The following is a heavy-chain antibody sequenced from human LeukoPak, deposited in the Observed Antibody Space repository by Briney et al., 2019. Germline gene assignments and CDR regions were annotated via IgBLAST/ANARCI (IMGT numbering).Heavy chain of an antibody. J-gene: IGHJ4*02. CDR1: GSTFSSYG. Sequence: PGGSLRLSCVASGSTFSSYGMHWVRQAPGKGLESVAVTWGAGSTNYYADSVKGRFTISRDNSKNKQYLQINSLRHEHTALYLCARDTIPLEGYYEAHFDYWGQGPLVTVSS. V-gene: IGHV3-33*01. CDR2: TWGAGSTN. D-gene: IGHD3-22*01. CDR3: ARDTIPLEGYYEAHFDY.